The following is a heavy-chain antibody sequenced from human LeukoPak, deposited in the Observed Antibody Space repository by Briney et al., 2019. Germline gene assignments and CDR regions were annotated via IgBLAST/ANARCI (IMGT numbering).Heavy chain of an antibody. CDR1: GFTFSSYS. CDR2: ISSSSSNI. V-gene: IGHV3-48*01. J-gene: IGHJ5*02. Sequence: GGSLRLSCAASGFTFSSYSMNWVRQAPGKGLEWVSYISSSSSNIYYADSVKGRFTISRATSKNSPYLQMTCLRGKDTAVYYCARDRSIVGAWFDPWGQGTLVTVSS. CDR3: ARDRSIVGAWFDP. D-gene: IGHD1-26*01.